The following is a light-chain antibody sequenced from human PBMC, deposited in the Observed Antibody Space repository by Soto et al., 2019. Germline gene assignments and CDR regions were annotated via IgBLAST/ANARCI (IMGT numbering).Light chain of an antibody. CDR2: EVT. CDR1: RSDVGAYNY. V-gene: IGLV2-14*01. J-gene: IGLJ1*01. CDR3: SSFTSRFTFV. Sequence: QSVLTQPASVSGSPGQSIAISCTGTRSDVGAYNYVSWYQQHPRKAPKLMISEVTNRPSGVSDRFSGSKSGNTASLTISGLQAEDEADYYCSSFTSRFTFVFGTGTKVTVL.